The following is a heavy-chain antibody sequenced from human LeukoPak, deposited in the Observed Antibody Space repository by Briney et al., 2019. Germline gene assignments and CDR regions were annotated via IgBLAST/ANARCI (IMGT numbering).Heavy chain of an antibody. V-gene: IGHV5-51*01. Sequence: GESLKISCKVSGYDFTTYWIAWVRPMPGKGLEWMGIIYPGDSDTRYSPSFQGQVTISADKSISTAYLQWSSLKASDTAMYYCARHLRYYGSGSPFDYWGQGTLVTVSS. J-gene: IGHJ4*02. D-gene: IGHD3-10*01. CDR1: GYDFTTYW. CDR2: IYPGDSDT. CDR3: ARHLRYYGSGSPFDY.